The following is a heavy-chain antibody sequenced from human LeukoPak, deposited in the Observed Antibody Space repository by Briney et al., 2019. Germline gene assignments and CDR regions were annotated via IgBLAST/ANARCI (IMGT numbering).Heavy chain of an antibody. CDR1: GGSISSSSYY. J-gene: IGHJ4*02. CDR2: ICYSGTT. V-gene: IGHV4-61*03. D-gene: IGHD5-12*01. CDR3: ARFDSGYDSSFDY. Sequence: SETLSLTCTVSGGSISSSSYYWGWIRQPPGKGLEWIGYICYSGTTNYNPSLKSRVTMSVDTSKNHFSLKLNSVTAADTAVYYCARFDSGYDSSFDYWGQGTLVTVSS.